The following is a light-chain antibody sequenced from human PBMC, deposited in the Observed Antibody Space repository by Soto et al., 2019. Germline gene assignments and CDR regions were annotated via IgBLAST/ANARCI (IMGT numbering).Light chain of an antibody. CDR1: RSVYSY. Sequence: EIVLTQSPATLSLSPGERATLSCRAARSVYSYLNWYQQKPGQAPRLLIYDTSNRATGIPARFSGSGSGTDFTLTISSLEPEDVAVYYCQQRSFWITFGQGTRLEIK. CDR2: DTS. CDR3: QQRSFWIT. V-gene: IGKV3-11*01. J-gene: IGKJ5*01.